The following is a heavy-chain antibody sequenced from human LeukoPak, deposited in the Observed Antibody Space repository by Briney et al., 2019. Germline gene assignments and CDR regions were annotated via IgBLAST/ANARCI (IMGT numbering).Heavy chain of an antibody. CDR2: ISHSGTT. J-gene: IGHJ1*01. Sequence: PSETLSLTCTVSGGSITSGGHYWSWIRQHPGKGLEWIGYISHSGTTYYNPSLKSRVTISLGTSKNQFSLQLGSVTAADTAVYYCARASHLGELSLGYWGQGTLVTVSS. D-gene: IGHD3-16*02. CDR1: GGSITSGGHY. V-gene: IGHV4-31*03. CDR3: ARASHLGELSLGY.